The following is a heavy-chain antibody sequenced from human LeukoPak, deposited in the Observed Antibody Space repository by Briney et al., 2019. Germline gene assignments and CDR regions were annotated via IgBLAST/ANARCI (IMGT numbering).Heavy chain of an antibody. V-gene: IGHV1-24*01. CDR3: ATGYPYYDFWSWGFDP. CDR2: FDPEDGET. J-gene: IGHJ5*02. D-gene: IGHD3-3*01. Sequence: GASLKVSCKVSGYTLTELSMHWVRQAPGKGLERVGGFDPEDGETIYAEKFQGRVTMTEDTSTDTAYMELSSLRSEDTAVYYCATGYPYYDFWSWGFDPWGQGTLVTVSS. CDR1: GYTLTELS.